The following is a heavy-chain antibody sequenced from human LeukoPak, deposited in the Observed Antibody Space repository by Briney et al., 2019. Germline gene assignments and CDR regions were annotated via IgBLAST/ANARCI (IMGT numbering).Heavy chain of an antibody. Sequence: SETLSLTCTASGGSISSSSYYWGWIRQPPGKGLEWIGSIYYSGSTYYNPSLKSRVTISVDTSKNQFSLKLSSVTAADTAVYYCARPIRQRNYDILTGYSPRYYYYYYMDVWGKGTTVTISS. CDR2: IYYSGST. D-gene: IGHD3-9*01. J-gene: IGHJ6*03. CDR3: ARPIRQRNYDILTGYSPRYYYYYYMDV. CDR1: GGSISSSSYY. V-gene: IGHV4-39*01.